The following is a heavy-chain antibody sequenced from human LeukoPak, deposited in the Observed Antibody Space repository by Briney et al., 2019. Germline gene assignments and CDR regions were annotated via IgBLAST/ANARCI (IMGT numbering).Heavy chain of an antibody. CDR1: GFTFSSYG. CDR2: IWYDGSNK. V-gene: IGHV3-33*06. Sequence: PGRSLRLSCAASGFTFSSYGMHWVRQAPGKGLEWVAVIWYDGSNKYYADSVKGRFTISRDNSKNTLDLQMNSLRAEDTAVYYCAKDLSSSWFEGLDNWGQGTLVTVSS. J-gene: IGHJ4*02. CDR3: AKDLSSSWFEGLDN. D-gene: IGHD6-13*01.